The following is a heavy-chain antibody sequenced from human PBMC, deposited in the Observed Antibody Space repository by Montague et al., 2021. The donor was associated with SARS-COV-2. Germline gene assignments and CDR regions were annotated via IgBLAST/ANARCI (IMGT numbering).Heavy chain of an antibody. J-gene: IGHJ4*02. CDR2: IYYTGTT. Sequence: SETLSLTCTVSGGSINGYYWTWIQQPPGKGLEWIGYIYYTGTTSYNPSLKSRVSISQDKSKRRFSLDLTSVTAADTAMYFCARVVAVGAFDYWGQGSLVTVSS. CDR3: ARVVAVGAFDY. D-gene: IGHD1-26*01. CDR1: GGSINGYY. V-gene: IGHV4-59*01.